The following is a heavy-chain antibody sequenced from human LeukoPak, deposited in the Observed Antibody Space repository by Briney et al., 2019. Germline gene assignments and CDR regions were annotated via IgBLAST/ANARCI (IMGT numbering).Heavy chain of an antibody. J-gene: IGHJ4*02. CDR1: GGSISGYY. CDR2: GST. D-gene: IGHD1-26*01. CDR3: ARSYSGSYPNFDY. Sequence: SETLSLTCTVSGGSISGYYWSWIRLPPGKGLEWIGGSTNYNPSLKSRVTISVDMSKNQFSLRLSSVTAADTAVYYCARSYSGSYPNFDYWGQGTLVTVSS. V-gene: IGHV4-59*01.